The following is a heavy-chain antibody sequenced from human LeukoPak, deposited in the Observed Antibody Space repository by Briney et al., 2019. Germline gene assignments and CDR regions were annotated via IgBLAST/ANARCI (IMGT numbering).Heavy chain of an antibody. V-gene: IGHV4-34*01. Sequence: PSETLSLACAVYGGSFSGYYWSWIRQPPGKGLEWIGEISHSGSTNYNPSLKSRVTISVDTSKNQFSLKLSSVTAADTAVYYCARGLKNYYDSSGYLAFDIWGQGTMVTVSS. J-gene: IGHJ3*02. CDR3: ARGLKNYYDSSGYLAFDI. CDR1: GGSFSGYY. CDR2: ISHSGST. D-gene: IGHD3-22*01.